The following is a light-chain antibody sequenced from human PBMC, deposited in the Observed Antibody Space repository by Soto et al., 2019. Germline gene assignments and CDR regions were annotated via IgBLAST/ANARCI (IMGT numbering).Light chain of an antibody. CDR1: QSVSTS. Sequence: IVLTQSPATLSLSPGERAALSCRASQSVSTSLAWYQHKPGQSPRLIIYDASKRAAGIPTWFSGIGSGKEFTITISSLAPEDFAVYYLQGRAVWLTFVQGTKVEMK. CDR3: QGRAVWLT. V-gene: IGKV3-11*01. CDR2: DAS. J-gene: IGKJ1*01.